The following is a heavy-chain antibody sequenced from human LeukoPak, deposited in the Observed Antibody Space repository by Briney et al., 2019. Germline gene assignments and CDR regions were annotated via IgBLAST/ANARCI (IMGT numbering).Heavy chain of an antibody. CDR2: IYYSGST. CDR1: GGSISSGGYY. CDR3: ARMGDSSGYPYYYYGMDV. Sequence: PSETLSLTCTVSGGSISSGGYYWSWIRQHPGKGLEWNVYIYYSGSTYYNPSLKSRVTISVDTSKNQFSLKLSSVTAADTAVYYCARMGDSSGYPYYYYGMDVWGQGTTVTVSS. V-gene: IGHV4-31*03. D-gene: IGHD3-22*01. J-gene: IGHJ6*02.